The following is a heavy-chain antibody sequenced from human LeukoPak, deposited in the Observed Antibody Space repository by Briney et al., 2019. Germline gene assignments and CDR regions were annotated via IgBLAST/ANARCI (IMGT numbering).Heavy chain of an antibody. CDR1: GFTFSSYW. CDR2: IKQDGSEK. CDR3: ARVNWNVSPANWFDP. J-gene: IGHJ5*02. Sequence: PGGSLRLSCAASGFTFSSYWMSWVRQAPGKGLEWVANIKQDGSEKYYVDSVKGRFAISRDNAKNSLYLQMNSLRAEDTAVYYCARVNWNVSPANWFDPWGQGTLVTVSS. D-gene: IGHD1-1*01. V-gene: IGHV3-7*01.